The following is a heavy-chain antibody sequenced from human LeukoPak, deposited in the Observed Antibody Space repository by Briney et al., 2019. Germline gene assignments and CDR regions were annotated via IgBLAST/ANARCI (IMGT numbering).Heavy chain of an antibody. CDR2: IYHSGST. D-gene: IGHD6-19*01. J-gene: IGHJ4*02. Sequence: PGGSLRLSCAASGFTFSSYTMNWVRQAPGKGLEWIGEIYHSGSTNYKSSLKSRVSISVDKSKNQFSLNVKSVTAADTAVYYCARDKDGIGWYGDWGQGILVIVSS. CDR1: GFTFSSYTM. V-gene: IGHV4-4*02. CDR3: ARDKDGIGWYGD.